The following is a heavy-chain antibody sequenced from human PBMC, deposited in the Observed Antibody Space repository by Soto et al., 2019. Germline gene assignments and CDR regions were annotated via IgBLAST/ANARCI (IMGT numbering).Heavy chain of an antibody. CDR2: IYYSGST. D-gene: IGHD2-15*01. CDR3: ARGDCSGGSCYSVDI. Sequence: SETLSLTCTVSGGSISSGGYYWSWIRQHPGKGLEWIGYIYYSGSTYYNPSLKSRVTISVDKSKNQFSLRLTSVTAADTAVYCARGDCSGGSCYSVDIWGQGTMVTVSS. CDR1: GGSISSGGYY. V-gene: IGHV4-31*09. J-gene: IGHJ3*02.